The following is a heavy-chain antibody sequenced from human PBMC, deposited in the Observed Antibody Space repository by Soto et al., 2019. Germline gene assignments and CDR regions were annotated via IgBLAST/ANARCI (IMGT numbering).Heavy chain of an antibody. D-gene: IGHD2-2*01. CDR3: ARDPSEGRVGNWFES. Sequence: EVHLVESGGGLVKPGGSLRLSCAASGFTFSRYGMNWLRQAPGKGLEWVASISSSTSYVYYADSVKGRFSTSRDNAKNILYLEMYALRSEDTAVCYCARDPSEGRVGNWFESWGQGTLVTVSS. CDR2: ISSSTSYV. CDR1: GFTFSRYG. V-gene: IGHV3-21*06. J-gene: IGHJ5*01.